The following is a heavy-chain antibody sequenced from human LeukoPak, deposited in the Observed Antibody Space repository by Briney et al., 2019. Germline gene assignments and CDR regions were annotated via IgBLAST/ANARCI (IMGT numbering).Heavy chain of an antibody. Sequence: PSETLSLTCTVSGGSISSYYWSWIRQPPGKGLEWIGYIYYSGSTNYNPSLKSRVTISVDTSKNQFSLKLSSVTAADTAVYYCARDCGGDCGDYYSDYWGQGTLVTVSS. CDR2: IYYSGST. CDR1: GGSISSYY. V-gene: IGHV4-59*01. J-gene: IGHJ4*02. CDR3: ARDCGGDCGDYYSDY. D-gene: IGHD2-21*02.